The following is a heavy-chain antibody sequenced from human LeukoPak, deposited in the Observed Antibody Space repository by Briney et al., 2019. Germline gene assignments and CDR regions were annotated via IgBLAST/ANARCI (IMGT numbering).Heavy chain of an antibody. Sequence: GGSLRLSCAASGFTFSSYSMNWVRQAPGKGLEWVSSISRSSSYIYYADSVKGRFTISRDNAKNSLYLQMNSLRAEDTAVYYCARDRGATVDPEGFDPWGQGTLVTVSS. J-gene: IGHJ5*02. V-gene: IGHV3-21*01. D-gene: IGHD4-11*01. CDR3: ARDRGATVDPEGFDP. CDR2: ISRSSSYI. CDR1: GFTFSSYS.